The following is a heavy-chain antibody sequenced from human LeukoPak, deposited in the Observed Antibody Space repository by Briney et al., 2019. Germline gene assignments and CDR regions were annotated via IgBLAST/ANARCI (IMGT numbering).Heavy chain of an antibody. Sequence: PGGSLRLSCAASGFTFSSYWMNWARQAPGKGLEWVASINHNGNVNYYVDSVKGRFTISRDNAKDPLYLQMSNLIAEDTAVYFCARGGGLDVWGQGATVTVSS. CDR3: ARGGGLDV. CDR1: GFTFSSYW. V-gene: IGHV3-7*03. J-gene: IGHJ6*02. D-gene: IGHD3-16*01. CDR2: INHNGNVN.